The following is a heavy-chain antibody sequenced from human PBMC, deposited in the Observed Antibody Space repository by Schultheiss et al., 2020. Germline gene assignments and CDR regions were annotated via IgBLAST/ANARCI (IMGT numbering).Heavy chain of an antibody. CDR3: ASLYGSYYVGYYFDY. CDR2: IYYSGST. D-gene: IGHD1-26*01. CDR1: GGSISSSSYY. V-gene: IGHV4-39*01. J-gene: IGHJ4*02. Sequence: SQTLSLTCTVSGGSISSSSYYWGWIRQPPGKGLEWIGSIYYSGSTYYNPSLKSRVTISVDTSKNQFSLKLSSVTAADTAVYYCASLYGSYYVGYYFDYWGQGTLVTVSS.